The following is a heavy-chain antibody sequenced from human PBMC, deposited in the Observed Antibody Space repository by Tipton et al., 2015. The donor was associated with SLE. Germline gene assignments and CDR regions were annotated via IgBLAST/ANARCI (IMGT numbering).Heavy chain of an antibody. D-gene: IGHD6-19*01. Sequence: SCAASGYTFTSYYMHWVRQAPGQGLEWMGIINPSGGSTSYAQKFQGRVTMTRDTSTSTAYMELSRLRSDDTAVYYCARGQYSSGWYYYWGQGTLVTVSS. CDR2: INPSGGST. CDR1: GYTFTSYY. V-gene: IGHV1-46*01. J-gene: IGHJ4*02. CDR3: ARGQYSSGWYYY.